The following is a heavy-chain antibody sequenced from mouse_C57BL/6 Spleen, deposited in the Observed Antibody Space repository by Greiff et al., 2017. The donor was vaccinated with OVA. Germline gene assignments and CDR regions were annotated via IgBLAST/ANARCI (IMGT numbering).Heavy chain of an antibody. CDR3: ARTSGPYCYGMDY. Sequence: QVQLKQPGAELVMPGASVKLSCKASGYTFTSYWMHWVKPRPGQGLEWIGEIDPSDSYTNYNQKFKGKSTLTVDKSSSTAYMQLSSLTSEDSAVEYCARTSGPYCYGMDYWGQGTSVTVSS. CDR2: IDPSDSYT. CDR1: GYTFTSYW. D-gene: IGHD4-1*01. V-gene: IGHV1-69*01. J-gene: IGHJ4*01.